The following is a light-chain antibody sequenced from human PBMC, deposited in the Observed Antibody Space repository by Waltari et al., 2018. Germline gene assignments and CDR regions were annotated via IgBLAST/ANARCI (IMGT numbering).Light chain of an antibody. CDR3: QQRSTWPPFT. V-gene: IGKV3-11*01. J-gene: IGKJ3*01. CDR2: DAS. Sequence: EIVLTQSPATLSLSPGERATLSCRASQSVSKYLAWYQQKPGQAPRLLLYDASSRATGIRARFSGSGSGTDFILTISSLEPEDFAVDYCQQRSTWPPFTFGPGTTLDI. CDR1: QSVSKY.